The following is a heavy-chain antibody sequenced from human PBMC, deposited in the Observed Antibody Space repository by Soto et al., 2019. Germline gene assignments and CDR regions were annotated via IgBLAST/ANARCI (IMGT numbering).Heavy chain of an antibody. CDR2: ISHDGSNQ. CDR1: GFSFSDFG. V-gene: IGHV3-30*18. CDR3: AKETRSRAWTATRVNGMDV. J-gene: IGHJ6*02. Sequence: QVQLVESGGGVVQPGRSLRLSCAASGFSFSDFGMHWVRQAPGKGLEWVAAISHDGSNQYYGDSVKGRFSISRDHSNNRMYMQMNILKGEDSAIYFCAKETRSRAWTATRVNGMDVWGQGTTVTVSS. D-gene: IGHD5-12*01.